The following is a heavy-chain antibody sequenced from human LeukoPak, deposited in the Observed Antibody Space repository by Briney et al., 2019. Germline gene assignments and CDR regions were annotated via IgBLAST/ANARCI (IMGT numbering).Heavy chain of an antibody. CDR2: IYHSGST. CDR3: VTSIALAGWGACDV. V-gene: IGHV4-4*03. Sequence: PETLSPTCAVSGDSISAGHWWSWVRQPPGKGLEWIGEIYHSGSTNYKSSLKSRVAISVDTSKNEFSLNRSSVTAADTAVYYCVTSIALAGWGACDVWSQGTMVTVSS. D-gene: IGHD6-19*01. J-gene: IGHJ3*01. CDR1: GDSISAGHW.